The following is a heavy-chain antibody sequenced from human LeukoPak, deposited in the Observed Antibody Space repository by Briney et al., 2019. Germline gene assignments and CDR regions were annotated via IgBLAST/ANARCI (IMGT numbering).Heavy chain of an antibody. CDR2: IYYSGST. CDR1: GGSISSYY. Sequence: PSETLSLTCTVSGGSISSYYWSWIRQPPGKGLEWIGYIYYSGSTNYNPSLKSRVTISVDTSKNQFSLKLSSVTAADTAVYYCARVRRLYYYDSSGYWYFDLWGRGTLVTVSS. J-gene: IGHJ2*01. CDR3: ARVRRLYYYDSSGYWYFDL. V-gene: IGHV4-59*01. D-gene: IGHD3-22*01.